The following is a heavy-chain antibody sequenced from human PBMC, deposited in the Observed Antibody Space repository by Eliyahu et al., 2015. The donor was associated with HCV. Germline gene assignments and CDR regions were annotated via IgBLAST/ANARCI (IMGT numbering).Heavy chain of an antibody. V-gene: IGHV4-31*03. J-gene: IGHJ4*02. CDR1: GGSISXGGYY. D-gene: IGHD3-3*01. CDR2: IYYSGST. Sequence: QVQLQESGPGLVKPSQTLSLTCTVSGGSISXGGYYWSWIRQHPGKGLEWIGYIYYSGSTYYNPSLKSRVTISVDTSKNQFSLKLSSVTAADTAVYYCARGQGRKGYDFWSGSRGYFDYWGQGTLVTVSS. CDR3: ARGQGRKGYDFWSGSRGYFDY.